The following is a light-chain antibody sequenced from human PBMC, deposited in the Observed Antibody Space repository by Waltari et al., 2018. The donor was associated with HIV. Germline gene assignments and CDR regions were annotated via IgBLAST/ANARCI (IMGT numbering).Light chain of an antibody. Sequence: EIVMTQSPATLSVSPGERATLSCRASQSVSSNLAWYQQKPGQAPSPLIYGASTRATGIPARFSGRGSGTEFTLTISSLQSEDFAVYYCQQYNSWPFTFGGGTKVEIK. CDR1: QSVSSN. CDR3: QQYNSWPFT. J-gene: IGKJ4*01. CDR2: GAS. V-gene: IGKV3-15*01.